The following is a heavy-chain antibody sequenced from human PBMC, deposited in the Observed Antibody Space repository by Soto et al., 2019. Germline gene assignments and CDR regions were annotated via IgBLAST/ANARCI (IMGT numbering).Heavy chain of an antibody. V-gene: IGHV3-9*01. D-gene: IGHD2-15*01. CDR2: ISWKSASI. CDR3: ANSRGGTANGLDV. CDR1: GFSFGDFG. Sequence: EVQLVESGGDLVQPGRSLRLSCAASGFSFGDFGMHWVRQAPGKGLGWVSGISWKSASIGYADSVKGRFTISRDNAKNYLYLQMNSLSAEYTALYHCANSRGGTANGLDVWGQGTTVIFSS. J-gene: IGHJ6*02.